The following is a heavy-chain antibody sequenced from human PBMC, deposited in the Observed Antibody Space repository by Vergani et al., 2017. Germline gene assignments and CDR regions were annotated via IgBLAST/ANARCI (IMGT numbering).Heavy chain of an antibody. D-gene: IGHD3-16*01. J-gene: IGHJ2*01. Sequence: QVQLQESGPGLVKPSETLSLTCTVSGGSISSYYWSWIRQPPGKGLEWIGYIYYSGSTYYNPSLKSRVTISVDTSKNQFSLKLSSVTAADTAVYHCASWGTYGNYWYFDLWGRGTLVTVSS. V-gene: IGHV4-59*04. CDR3: ASWGTYGNYWYFDL. CDR2: IYYSGST. CDR1: GGSISSYY.